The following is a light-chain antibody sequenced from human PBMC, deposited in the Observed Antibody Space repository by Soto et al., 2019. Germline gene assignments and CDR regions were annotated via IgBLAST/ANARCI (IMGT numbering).Light chain of an antibody. CDR3: TSYTSISLYV. CDR2: EVS. Sequence: QSALTQPASVSGSPGQSITISCTGTSSDVGGYNYVSWYQQHPGKAPKLMIYEVSNRPSGVSNRFSGSKSGNTASLTISGLQAGDEADYYCTSYTSISLYVFGTGTKV. V-gene: IGLV2-14*01. CDR1: SSDVGGYNY. J-gene: IGLJ1*01.